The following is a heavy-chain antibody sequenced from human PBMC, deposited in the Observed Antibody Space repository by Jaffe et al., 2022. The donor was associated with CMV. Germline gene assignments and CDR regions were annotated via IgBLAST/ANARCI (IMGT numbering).Heavy chain of an antibody. CDR1: GYTFTYRY. J-gene: IGHJ3*02. D-gene: IGHD3-10*01. V-gene: IGHV1-45*02. CDR3: ASWLGGSDAFDI. Sequence: QMQLVQSGAEVKKTGSSVKVSCKASGYTFTYRYLHWVRQAPGQALEWMGWITPFNGNTNYAQKFQDRVTITRDRSMSTAYMELSSLRSEDTAMYYCASWLGGSDAFDIWGQGTMVTVSS. CDR2: ITPFNGNT.